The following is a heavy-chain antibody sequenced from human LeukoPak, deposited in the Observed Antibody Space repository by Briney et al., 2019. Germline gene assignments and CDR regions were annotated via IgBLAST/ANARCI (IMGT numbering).Heavy chain of an antibody. V-gene: IGHV3-23*01. CDR2: INGSGGST. CDR1: GFTFSSYA. Sequence: GGSLRLSCAGSGFTFSSYAMSWVRQAPGKGLEWVSAINGSGGSTYYADSVKGRFTISRDNSKNTLYLQMNSLRAEDTAVYYCAGFSWYYFDYWGQGTLVTVSS. J-gene: IGHJ4*02. D-gene: IGHD6-13*01. CDR3: AGFSWYYFDY.